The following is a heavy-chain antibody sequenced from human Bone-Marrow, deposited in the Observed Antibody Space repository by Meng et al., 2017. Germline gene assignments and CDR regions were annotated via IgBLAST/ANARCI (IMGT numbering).Heavy chain of an antibody. V-gene: IGHV7-4-1*02. Sequence: QVQLVQSGCEAKKPGAAGKGSWKASGYTFTTYAINWVRQAPGQGLEWMGWINTNTGNPTYAQGFTGRFVFSLDTSVSTAYLQISSPKAEDTAVYYCGRDFPGMDVWGQGTTVTVSS. CDR1: GYTFTTYA. CDR2: INTNTGNP. D-gene: IGHD3-10*01. CDR3: GRDFPGMDV. J-gene: IGHJ6*02.